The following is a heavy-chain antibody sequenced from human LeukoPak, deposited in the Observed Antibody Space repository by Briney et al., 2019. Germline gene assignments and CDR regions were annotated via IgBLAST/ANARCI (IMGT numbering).Heavy chain of an antibody. CDR1: GGTFSSYA. D-gene: IGHD3-16*01. CDR2: IIPIFGTA. V-gene: IGHV1-69*13. Sequence: RASMKVSCKASGGTFSSYAMSWVRQAPGQGLEWVGGIIPIFGTANYAQKFQGRVTITADESTSTAYMELSSLRSEDTAVYYCARGLGLPLLIDYYYGMDVWGQGTTVTVSS. CDR3: ARGLGLPLLIDYYYGMDV. J-gene: IGHJ6*02.